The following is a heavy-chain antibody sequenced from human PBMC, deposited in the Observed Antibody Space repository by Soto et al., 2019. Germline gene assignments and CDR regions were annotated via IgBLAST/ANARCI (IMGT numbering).Heavy chain of an antibody. J-gene: IGHJ5*02. D-gene: IGHD5-18*01. Sequence: VGSLRLSCAASGFTFSSYWMSWVRQAPGKGLEWVANIKQDGSDKHYVDSVKGRFTISRDNAKGSLYLQMDSLRVEDTAVYYCAQGDTLWFDPWGQGTLVTVSS. CDR3: AQGDTLWFDP. CDR1: GFTFSSYW. CDR2: IKQDGSDK. V-gene: IGHV3-7*05.